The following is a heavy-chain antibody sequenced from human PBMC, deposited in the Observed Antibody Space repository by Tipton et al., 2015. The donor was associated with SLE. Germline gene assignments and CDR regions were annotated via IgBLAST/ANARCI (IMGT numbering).Heavy chain of an antibody. CDR2: MYNSGST. V-gene: IGHV4-59*11. D-gene: IGHD4-11*01. Sequence: TLSLTCTVSGDSINSHHWSWMRQPPGKGLEWIGYMYNSGSTKYNPSLKSRVTISVDTSKNQFSLKLYSVTAADTAVYYCARGSNSRYDYYGMDVWGQGTTVTVSS. CDR1: GDSINSHH. J-gene: IGHJ6*02. CDR3: ARGSNSRYDYYGMDV.